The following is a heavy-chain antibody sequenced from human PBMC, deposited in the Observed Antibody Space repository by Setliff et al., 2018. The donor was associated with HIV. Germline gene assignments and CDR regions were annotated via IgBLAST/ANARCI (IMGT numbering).Heavy chain of an antibody. CDR1: GFTVSDYY. Sequence: GGSLRLSCAASGFTVSDYYMNWVRQGPGRELEWVSAIRGNGVDRFYTDSVRGRFTISRDNAKNSLLLQMNSLRAEDTAIYSCARLLRGGGDYFDYWGQGTLVTVSS. D-gene: IGHD3-10*01. V-gene: IGHV3-21*01. J-gene: IGHJ4*02. CDR2: IRGNGVDR. CDR3: ARLLRGGGDYFDY.